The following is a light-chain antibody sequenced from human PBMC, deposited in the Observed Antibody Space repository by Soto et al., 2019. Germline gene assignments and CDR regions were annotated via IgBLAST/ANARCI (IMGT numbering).Light chain of an antibody. Sequence: DVVLTQSPLSLPVTLGQPASISCRSSQSLVYRDGNTYLNWFKQRPGQSPRRLIYKVSDRESVVPDRFSARGSASDFTLKISRVKAEDVGVSYCMQRTHWSPYSGGQGIKLEIK. J-gene: IGKJ2*03. CDR3: MQRTHWSPYS. CDR1: QSLVYRDGNTY. V-gene: IGKV2-30*01. CDR2: KVS.